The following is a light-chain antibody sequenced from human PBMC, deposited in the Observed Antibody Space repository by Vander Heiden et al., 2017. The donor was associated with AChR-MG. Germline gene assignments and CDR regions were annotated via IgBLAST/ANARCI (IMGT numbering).Light chain of an antibody. CDR2: HAS. CDR3: QQSDITPLT. V-gene: IGKV1-39*01. J-gene: IGKJ4*01. CDR1: QDINTY. Sequence: DIQMTQSPSSLSAFVGDTVTMTCRASQDINTYLNWYQQKLGRAPKLLIFHASNLQSGVPSRFRGSGSGTEFTLTISSLEREDFATYFCQQSDITPLTFGAGTKVDI.